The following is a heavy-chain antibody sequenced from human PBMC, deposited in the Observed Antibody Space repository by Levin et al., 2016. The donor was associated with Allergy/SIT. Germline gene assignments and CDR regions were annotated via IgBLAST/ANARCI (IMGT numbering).Heavy chain of an antibody. CDR1: GGSISSANYH. CDR2: IYYSGST. V-gene: IGHV4-39*02. CDR3: AREVGGTSMSDY. Sequence: SETLSLTCTVSGGSISSANYHWGWIRQPPGKGLEWIGSIYYSGSTYDNPSLKSRVTISVDTSNNQFSLRLTSVTAADTAVYYCAREVGGTSMSDYWGQGTLVTVSS. D-gene: IGHD1-26*01. J-gene: IGHJ4*02.